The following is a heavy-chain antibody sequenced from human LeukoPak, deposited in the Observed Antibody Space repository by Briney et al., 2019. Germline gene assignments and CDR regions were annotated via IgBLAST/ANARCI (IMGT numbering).Heavy chain of an antibody. CDR1: GYTFTGYY. J-gene: IGHJ4*02. V-gene: IGHV1-2*02. D-gene: IGHD4-17*01. CDR3: ARGLSSGPYGDYVPSFDY. Sequence: ASVKVSCKASGYTFTGYYMHWVRQAPGQGLEWMGWINPNSGGTNYAQKFQGRVTMTRDTSISTAYMELSRLRSDDTAVYYCARGLSSGPYGDYVPSFDYWGQGTLVTVFS. CDR2: INPNSGGT.